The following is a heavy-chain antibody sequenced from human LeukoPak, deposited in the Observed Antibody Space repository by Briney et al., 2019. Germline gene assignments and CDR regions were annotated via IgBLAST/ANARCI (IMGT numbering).Heavy chain of an antibody. CDR1: GFTFSSYA. V-gene: IGHV3-23*01. D-gene: IGHD4-17*01. CDR2: ISGSGGST. CDR3: AKGATVTTGTFDY. J-gene: IGHJ4*02. Sequence: GGPLRLSCAASGFTFSSYAMSWVRQAPGKGLEWVSVISGSGGSTYYADSVKGRFTISRDNSKNTLYLQMNSLRAEDTAVYYCAKGATVTTGTFDYWGQGTLVTVSS.